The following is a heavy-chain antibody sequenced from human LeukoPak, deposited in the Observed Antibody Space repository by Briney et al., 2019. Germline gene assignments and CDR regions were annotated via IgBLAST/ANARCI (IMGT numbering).Heavy chain of an antibody. CDR3: ARTGGSYPYYFEY. CDR2: ISSSSSYI. CDR1: GFTFSSYS. V-gene: IGHV3-21*01. J-gene: IGHJ4*02. D-gene: IGHD1-26*01. Sequence: TGGSLRLSCAASGFTFSSYSMNWVRQAPGKGLEWVSSISSSSSYIYYADSVKGRFTLSRDNAKNSLYLQMNSLRAEDTAVYYCARTGGSYPYYFEYWGQGTLVTVSS.